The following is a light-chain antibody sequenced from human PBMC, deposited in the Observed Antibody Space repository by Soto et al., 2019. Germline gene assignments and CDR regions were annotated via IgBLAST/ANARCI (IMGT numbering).Light chain of an antibody. J-gene: IGKJ2*01. CDR1: QSISRY. V-gene: IGKV1-39*01. CDR3: HPAYTSPYP. CDR2: VAS. Sequence: DIPMTQSPSSLSASVGDRVTITCRASQSISRYLNWYQQKPGKAPSLLIYVASNLQRGVPSRFTCSGSGTQFTFPIPSFEAEHFDLFYCHPAYTSPYPFGQGTKLEIK.